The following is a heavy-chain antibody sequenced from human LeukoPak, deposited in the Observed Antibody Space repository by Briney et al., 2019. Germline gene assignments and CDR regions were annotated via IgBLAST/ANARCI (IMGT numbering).Heavy chain of an antibody. CDR2: IYTSGST. J-gene: IGHJ5*02. D-gene: IGHD4-11*01. CDR3: ARVIDYSGWFDP. CDR1: GGSISSYY. Sequence: SETLSLTCTVSGGSISSYYWSWIRQPPGKGLEWIGRIYTSGSTNYNPSLKSRVTMLVDTSKNQFSLKLSSVTAADTAVYYCARVIDYSGWFDPWGQGTLVTVSS. V-gene: IGHV4-4*07.